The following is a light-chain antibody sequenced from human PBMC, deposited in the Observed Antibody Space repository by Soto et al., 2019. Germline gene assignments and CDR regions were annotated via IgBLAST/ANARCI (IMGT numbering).Light chain of an antibody. V-gene: IGKV3-20*01. CDR2: GAS. CDR1: QSVSNNY. CDR3: KQYSTSPT. Sequence: EIVLTQSPGTLSLSPGESSTLSCRASQSVSNNYLAWYQQKPGQDPRRLIYGASSRATGIPDRFSGSGSGTDFTLTISRLEPEDFAVYYCKQYSTSPTFGEGTRLEIK. J-gene: IGKJ5*01.